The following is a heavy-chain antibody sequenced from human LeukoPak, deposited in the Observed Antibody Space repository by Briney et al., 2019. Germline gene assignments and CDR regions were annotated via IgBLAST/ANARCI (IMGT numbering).Heavy chain of an antibody. CDR1: GFTFDDYA. D-gene: IGHD2-15*01. CDR2: ISWNSGSI. V-gene: IGHV3-9*01. CDR3: AKGARCSGGSCYYFDY. Sequence: GRSLRLSCAASGFTFDDYAMHWVRHAPGKGLEWVSGISWNSGSIGYADSVKGRFTISRDNAKNSLYLQMNSLRAEDTALYYCAKGARCSGGSCYYFDYWGQGTLVTVSS. J-gene: IGHJ4*02.